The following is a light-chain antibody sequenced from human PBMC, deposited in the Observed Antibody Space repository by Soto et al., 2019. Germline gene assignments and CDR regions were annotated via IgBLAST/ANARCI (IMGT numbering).Light chain of an antibody. CDR1: QSVSNNW. Sequence: EIGLTQSPSTLSLSPGERATLSCRPSQSVSNNWLAWYQQKPGQAPRLLIYGVSTRAPGIPDRFSGSASETDFTLTISRLEPEDFAVYYCQQYAYSPRTFGQRTKVDNK. V-gene: IGKV3-20*01. CDR2: GVS. CDR3: QQYAYSPRT. J-gene: IGKJ1*01.